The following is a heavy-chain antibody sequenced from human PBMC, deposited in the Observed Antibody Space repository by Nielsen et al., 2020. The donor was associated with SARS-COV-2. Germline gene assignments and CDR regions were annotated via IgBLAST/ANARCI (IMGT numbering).Heavy chain of an antibody. CDR2: IYYSGST. V-gene: IGHV4-59*13. D-gene: IGHD6-19*01. J-gene: IGHJ4*02. CDR3: AGEGYSGWYQDLFDY. CDR1: GGSISSYY. Sequence: GSLRLSCTVSGGSISSYYWSWIRQPPGKGLEWIGYIYYSGSTNYNPSLKSRVTISVDTSKNQFSLKLSSVTAADTAVYYCAGEGYSGWYQDLFDYWGQGTLVTVSS.